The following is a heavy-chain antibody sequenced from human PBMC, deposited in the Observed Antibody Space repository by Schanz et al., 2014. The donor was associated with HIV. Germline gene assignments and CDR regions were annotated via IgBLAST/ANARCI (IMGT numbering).Heavy chain of an antibody. CDR2: ISISGDVT. V-gene: IGHV3-23*04. CDR1: GFIFSNHA. Sequence: EVQLVESGGGLVQPGGSLRLSCVASGFIFSNHAMSWVRQAPGKGLEWVSGISISGDVTYYSDSVKGRFTISRDNSKNTVYLQMNSLRAEDTAVYYCANEEVPNDYWGQGTLVTVSS. J-gene: IGHJ4*02. CDR3: ANEEVPNDY.